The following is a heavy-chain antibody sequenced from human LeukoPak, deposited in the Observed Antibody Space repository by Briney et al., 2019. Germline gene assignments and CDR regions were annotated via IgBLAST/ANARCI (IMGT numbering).Heavy chain of an antibody. V-gene: IGHV4-59*11. D-gene: IGHD3-22*01. Sequence: SETLSPTCTVSGGSISSHYWSWIRQPPGKGLEWIGYIYYSGSTNYNPSLKSRVTISVDTSKNQFSLKLSSVTAEDTAVYYCAIGHYYDSSGYYYVPFDYWGQGTLVTVSS. J-gene: IGHJ4*02. CDR1: GGSISSHY. CDR3: AIGHYYDSSGYYYVPFDY. CDR2: IYYSGST.